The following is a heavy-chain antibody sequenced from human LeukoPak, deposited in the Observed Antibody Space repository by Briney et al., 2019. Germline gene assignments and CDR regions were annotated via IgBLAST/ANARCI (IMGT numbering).Heavy chain of an antibody. V-gene: IGHV4-61*02. CDR1: GGSISSGSYY. Sequence: SQTLSLTCTVSGGSISSGSYYWSWIRQPAGTGLEWIGRIYTSGSTNYNPSLKSRATISVDTSKNQFSLKLSSVTAADTAVYYCAKEAPLYCSGGSCPDYYFDYWGQGTLVTVSS. CDR3: AKEAPLYCSGGSCPDYYFDY. J-gene: IGHJ4*02. CDR2: IYTSGST. D-gene: IGHD2-15*01.